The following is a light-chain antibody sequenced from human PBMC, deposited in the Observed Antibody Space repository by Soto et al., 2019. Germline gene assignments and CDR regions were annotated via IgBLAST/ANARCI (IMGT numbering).Light chain of an antibody. V-gene: IGKV3-20*01. Sequence: EIVLTQSPGTLSLSPGERATLSCRASQSVSSSYLAWYQQKPGQAPRLLIYGASTRATGIPARFSGSGSGTDFTLTISSLEPEDFAVYYCQHYYTSYTTFGQGTKVDIK. CDR1: QSVSSSY. CDR2: GAS. J-gene: IGKJ1*01. CDR3: QHYYTSYTT.